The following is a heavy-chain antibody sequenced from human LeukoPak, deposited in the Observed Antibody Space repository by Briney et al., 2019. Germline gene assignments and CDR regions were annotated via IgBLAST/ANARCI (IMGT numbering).Heavy chain of an antibody. J-gene: IGHJ6*03. Sequence: PGRSLRLSCAASGFTLSSYAMHWVRQAPGKGLEWVAVISYDGSNKYYADSVKGRFTISRDNSKNTLYLQMNSLRAEDTAVYYCAKDLVPAAQSYYYYYMDVWGKGTTVTVSS. CDR1: GFTLSSYA. CDR2: ISYDGSNK. D-gene: IGHD2-2*01. V-gene: IGHV3-30-3*01. CDR3: AKDLVPAAQSYYYYYMDV.